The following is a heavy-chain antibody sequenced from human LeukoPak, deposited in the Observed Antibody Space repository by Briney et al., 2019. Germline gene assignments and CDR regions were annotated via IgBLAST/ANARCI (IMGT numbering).Heavy chain of an antibody. J-gene: IGHJ4*02. CDR1: GFTFSSYA. CDR2: ISGSGGST. CDR3: AKDADYYGSGTLVDY. D-gene: IGHD3-10*01. Sequence: GGSLRLSCAASGFTFSSYAMSWVRQAPGEGLEWVSAISGSGGSTYYADSVKGRFTISRDNSKNTLYLQMNSLRAEDTAVYYCAKDADYYGSGTLVDYWGQGTLVTVSS. V-gene: IGHV3-23*01.